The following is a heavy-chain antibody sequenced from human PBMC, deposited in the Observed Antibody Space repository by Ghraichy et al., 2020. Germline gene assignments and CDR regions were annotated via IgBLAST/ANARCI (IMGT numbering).Heavy chain of an antibody. CDR3: ARDLSRLWFGSDY. V-gene: IGHV4-38-2*02. D-gene: IGHD3-10*01. CDR2: IYHSGST. J-gene: IGHJ4*02. Sequence: LSCTVSGYSISSGYYWGWIRQPPGKGLEWIGSIYHSGSTYYNPSLKSRVTISVDTSKNQFSLKLSSVTAADTAVYYCARDLSRLWFGSDYWGQGTLVTVSS. CDR1: GYSISSGYY.